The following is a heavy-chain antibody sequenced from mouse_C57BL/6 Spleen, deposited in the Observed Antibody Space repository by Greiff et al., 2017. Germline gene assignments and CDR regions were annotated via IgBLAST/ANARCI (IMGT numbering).Heavy chain of an antibody. Sequence: QVQLQQPGAELVKPGASVTLSCKASGYTFTSYWMHWVKQRPGQGLEWIGMIQPNSGSTNYNEKFKSKATLTVDKSYSPGYMQLSSLTSEDSAVYYCARLTGEGWVAYGGQGTLVTVSA. CDR1: GYTFTSYW. CDR3: ARLTGEGWVAY. D-gene: IGHD4-1*01. V-gene: IGHV1-64*01. CDR2: IQPNSGST. J-gene: IGHJ3*01.